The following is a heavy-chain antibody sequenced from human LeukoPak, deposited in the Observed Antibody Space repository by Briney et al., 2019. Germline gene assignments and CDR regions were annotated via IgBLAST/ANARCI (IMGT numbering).Heavy chain of an antibody. CDR3: ARDMIHYDFWSGYYPSPGFDY. J-gene: IGHJ4*02. D-gene: IGHD3-3*01. CDR2: IWYDGSNK. Sequence: GRSLRLSCAASGFTFSSYGMHWVRQAPGKGLEWVAVIWYDGSNKYYADSVKGRFTISRDNSKNTLYLQMNSLRAEDTAVYYCARDMIHYDFWSGYYPSPGFDYGGQGTLVTVSS. V-gene: IGHV3-33*01. CDR1: GFTFSSYG.